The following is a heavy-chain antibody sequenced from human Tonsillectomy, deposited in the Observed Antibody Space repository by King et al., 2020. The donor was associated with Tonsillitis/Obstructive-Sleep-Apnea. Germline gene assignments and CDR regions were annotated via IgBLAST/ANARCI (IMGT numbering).Heavy chain of an antibody. V-gene: IGHV3-33*01. CDR2: IWYDGSNK. D-gene: IGHD2-2*01. J-gene: IGHJ4*02. Sequence: QLVQSGGGVVQPGRSLRLSCAASGFTFSSYGMHWVRQAPGKGLEWVAVIWYDGSNKYYADSVKGRFTISRDNSRNTLYLQMNSLRAADTAVYYCARGDCSSTSCYHADYWGQGTLVTVSS. CDR1: GFTFSSYG. CDR3: ARGDCSSTSCYHADY.